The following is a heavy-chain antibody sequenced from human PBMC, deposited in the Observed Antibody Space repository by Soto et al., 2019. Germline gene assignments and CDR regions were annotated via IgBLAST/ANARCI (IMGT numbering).Heavy chain of an antibody. CDR2: IYYSGST. Sequence: SETLSLTCTVSGGSISSYYWSWIRQPPGKGLEWIGYIYYSGSTNYNPSLKSRVTISVDTSKNQFSLKLSSVTAADTAVYYCETRKVLTSIGDYYYYGLDVWGQGTTATVSS. D-gene: IGHD3-10*01. J-gene: IGHJ6*02. CDR3: ETRKVLTSIGDYYYYGLDV. V-gene: IGHV4-59*01. CDR1: GGSISSYY.